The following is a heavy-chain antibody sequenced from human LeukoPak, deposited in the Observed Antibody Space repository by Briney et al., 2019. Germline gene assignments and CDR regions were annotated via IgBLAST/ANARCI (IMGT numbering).Heavy chain of an antibody. CDR1: GGSFSGYY. J-gene: IGHJ4*02. CDR3: ARGSCGGDGPDTWLRPLYVDY. D-gene: IGHD2-21*02. Sequence: SETLSLTCAVYGGSFSGYYWSWMRQPPGKGLEWIGEINHRGSTNYNPSLKSRVTIPVDTSKNQFSLKLSSVTAADTAVHYCARGSCGGDGPDTWLRPLYVDYWGQGTLVTVSS. V-gene: IGHV4-34*01. CDR2: INHRGST.